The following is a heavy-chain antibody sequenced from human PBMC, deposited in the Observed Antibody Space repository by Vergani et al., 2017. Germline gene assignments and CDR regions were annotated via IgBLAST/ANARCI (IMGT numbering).Heavy chain of an antibody. CDR2: ISYDGSNK. CDR3: ARAPWNYEYYYYYGMDV. V-gene: IGHV3-30*03. D-gene: IGHD1-7*01. Sequence: QVQLVESGGGVVQPGRSLRLSCAASGFTFSSYGMHWVRQAPGKGLEWVAVISYDGSNKYYADSVKGRFTISRDNSKNTLYLQMNSLRAEDTAVYYCARAPWNYEYYYYYGMDVWGQGTTVTVSS. CDR1: GFTFSSYG. J-gene: IGHJ6*02.